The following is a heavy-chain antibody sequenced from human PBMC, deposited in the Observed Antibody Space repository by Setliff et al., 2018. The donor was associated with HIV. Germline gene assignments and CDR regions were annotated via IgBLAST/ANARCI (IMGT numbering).Heavy chain of an antibody. J-gene: IGHJ4*02. CDR2: IYPGDSDT. V-gene: IGHV5-51*01. CDR3: ATIYYGGSPY. CDR1: GYSFTNYW. D-gene: IGHD2-15*01. Sequence: GESLKISCKGSGYSFTNYWIGWVRQLPGKGLEWMGIIYPGDSDTRYIPSFQGQVTISADKPTNTAYLQLSSLKASDSAMYYCATIYYGGSPYWGQGTLVTVSS.